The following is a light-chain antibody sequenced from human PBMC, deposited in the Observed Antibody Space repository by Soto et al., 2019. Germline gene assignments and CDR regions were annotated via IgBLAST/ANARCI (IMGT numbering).Light chain of an antibody. CDR1: QGISSY. J-gene: IGKJ1*01. Sequence: AIRMTQSPSSLSASTGGRVTITCRASQGISSYLAWYQQKPGKAPKLLIYAASTLQSGFPSRFSCSGSGTDFTLTISCLQSEDFATYYCQQYYSYPPWTFGQGTKVEIK. CDR2: AAS. V-gene: IGKV1-8*01. CDR3: QQYYSYPPWT.